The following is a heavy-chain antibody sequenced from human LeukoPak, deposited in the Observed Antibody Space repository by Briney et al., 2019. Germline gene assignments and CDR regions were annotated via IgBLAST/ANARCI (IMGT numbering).Heavy chain of an antibody. CDR2: IHSSGST. D-gene: IGHD3-16*01. CDR3: ARIEGDNSLDY. J-gene: IGHJ4*02. V-gene: IGHV4-59*01. CDR1: GGSISDYY. Sequence: SETLSLTCTVSGGSISDYYWTWIWQPPGKGLEWIAYIHSSGSTNYNPSLKSRVIISVDTSRSQLSLKLSSVTAADTAVYYCARIEGDNSLDYWGQGTLVTVPS.